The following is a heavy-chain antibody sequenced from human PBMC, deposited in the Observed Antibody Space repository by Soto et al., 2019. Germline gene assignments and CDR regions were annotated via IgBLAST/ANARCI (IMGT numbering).Heavy chain of an antibody. Sequence: GGSLRLSCVASGFTFSSYAMSWVRQAPGKGLEWVSAISGSGGSTYYADSVKGRFTISRDNSKNTLYLQMNSLRAEDTAVYYCAKRGRSFDTAMVSYYYYGMDVWGQGTTVTVSS. V-gene: IGHV3-23*01. CDR2: ISGSGGST. CDR1: GFTFSSYA. CDR3: AKRGRSFDTAMVSYYYYGMDV. D-gene: IGHD5-18*01. J-gene: IGHJ6*02.